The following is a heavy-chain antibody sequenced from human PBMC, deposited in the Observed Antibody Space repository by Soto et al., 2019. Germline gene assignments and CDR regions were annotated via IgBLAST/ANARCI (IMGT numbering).Heavy chain of an antibody. Sequence: SGGSLRLSCAASGFTFSSYAMSWVRQAPGKGLEWVSAISGSGGSTYYADSVKGRFTISRDNSKNTLYLQMNSLRAEDTAVYYCAKDSSPVVVVAAYFDYWGQGTLVTVSS. CDR3: AKDSSPVVVVAAYFDY. CDR2: ISGSGGST. CDR1: GFTFSSYA. D-gene: IGHD2-15*01. V-gene: IGHV3-23*01. J-gene: IGHJ4*02.